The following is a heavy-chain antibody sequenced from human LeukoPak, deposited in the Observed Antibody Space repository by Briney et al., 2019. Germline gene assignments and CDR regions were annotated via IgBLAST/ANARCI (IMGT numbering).Heavy chain of an antibody. D-gene: IGHD4-17*01. V-gene: IGHV1-18*01. J-gene: IGHJ4*02. Sequence: ASVKVSCKASGYTFTSYGISWVRQAPGQGLEWMGWISAYNGNTNYAQKLQGRVTMTTDTSTSTAYMELSSLRSEDTAVYHCARCPRDYGDYDLDYWGQGTLVTASS. CDR3: ARCPRDYGDYDLDY. CDR2: ISAYNGNT. CDR1: GYTFTSYG.